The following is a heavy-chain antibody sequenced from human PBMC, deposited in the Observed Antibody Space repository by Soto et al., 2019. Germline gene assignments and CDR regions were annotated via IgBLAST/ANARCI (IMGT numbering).Heavy chain of an antibody. Sequence: QVQLQESGPGLVKPSETLSLTCTVSGGSVSSGSYYWSWIRQPPGKGLEWIGYIYYSGSTNYNPSLKSLVTISVDTSKNQFSLQLSSVTAADTAVYYCARVLYYYGSGSYYIPWGQGTLVTVSS. CDR2: IYYSGST. CDR3: ARVLYYYGSGSYYIP. D-gene: IGHD3-10*01. J-gene: IGHJ5*02. V-gene: IGHV4-61*01. CDR1: GGSVSSGSYY.